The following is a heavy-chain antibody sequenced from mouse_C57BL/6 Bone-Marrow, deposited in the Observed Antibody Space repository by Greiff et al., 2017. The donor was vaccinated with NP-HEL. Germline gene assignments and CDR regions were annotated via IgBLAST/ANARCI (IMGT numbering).Heavy chain of an antibody. J-gene: IGHJ2*01. D-gene: IGHD1-3*01. CDR2: IYPGDGDT. CDR1: GYAFSSYW. CDR3: ARWRAPGYFDY. V-gene: IGHV1-80*01. Sequence: VQLQESGAELVKPGASVKISCKASGYAFSSYWMNWVKQRPGKGLEWIGQIYPGDGDTNYNGKFKGKATLTADKSSSTAYMQLSSLTSEDSAVYFCARWRAPGYFDYWGQGTTLTVSS.